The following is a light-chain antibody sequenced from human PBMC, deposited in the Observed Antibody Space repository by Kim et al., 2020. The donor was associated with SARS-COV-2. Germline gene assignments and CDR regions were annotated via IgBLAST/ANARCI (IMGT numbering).Light chain of an antibody. J-gene: IGLJ3*02. Sequence: SYELTQPPSVSVSPGQTASITCSGDKLGDKYTYWYQQKPGQSPVLVIYQDGKRPSGIPERFSGSNSGNTATLTISGTQAMDEADYYCQASDISTAWAFGGGTQLPVL. V-gene: IGLV3-1*01. CDR1: KLGDKY. CDR3: QASDISTAWA. CDR2: QDG.